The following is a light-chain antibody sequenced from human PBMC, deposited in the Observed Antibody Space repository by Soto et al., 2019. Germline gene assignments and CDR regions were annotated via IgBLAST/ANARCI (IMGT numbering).Light chain of an antibody. CDR2: DVS. V-gene: IGLV2-11*01. J-gene: IGLJ2*01. Sequence: QSALTQPRSVSGSPGQSVTISCTGTSSDVGGYNYVSWYQQHPGKAPKLIIYDVSKRPSGVPDRFSGSKSGNTASLTISGLQAEYEADYYCCSYAGRDVVVGGGTKLTVL. CDR3: CSYAGRDVV. CDR1: SSDVGGYNY.